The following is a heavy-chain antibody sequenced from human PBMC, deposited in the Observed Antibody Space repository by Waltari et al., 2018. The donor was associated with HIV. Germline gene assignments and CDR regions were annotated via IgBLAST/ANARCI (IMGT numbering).Heavy chain of an antibody. V-gene: IGHV3-7*01. CDR2: IRHDGSGD. Sequence: EVQLVESGGGLVQPGGSLILSCAASGFAFRNYWMTWFRQASGKGLEWVANIRHDGSGDFHVDSVKGRFTISRDNAKSSLYLQMNSLRVDDTAMYYCARLQPNGSFDPWGQGTLVTVSS. D-gene: IGHD1-1*01. J-gene: IGHJ5*02. CDR1: GFAFRNYW. CDR3: ARLQPNGSFDP.